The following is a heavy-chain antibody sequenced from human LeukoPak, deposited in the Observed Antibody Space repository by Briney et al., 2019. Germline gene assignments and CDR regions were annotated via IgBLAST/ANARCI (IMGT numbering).Heavy chain of an antibody. J-gene: IGHJ3*02. Sequence: SETLSLTCTVSGGSISSYYWSWIRQPPGKGLEWIGYIYYSGSTNYNPSLKSRVTISVDTSKNQFSLKLSSVTAADTAVYYCARVSGEHDAFDIWGQGTVVTVSS. CDR1: GGSISSYY. D-gene: IGHD3-10*01. CDR3: ARVSGEHDAFDI. CDR2: IYYSGST. V-gene: IGHV4-59*01.